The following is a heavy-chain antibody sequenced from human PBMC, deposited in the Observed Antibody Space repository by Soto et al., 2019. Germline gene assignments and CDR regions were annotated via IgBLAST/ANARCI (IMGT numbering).Heavy chain of an antibody. J-gene: IGHJ3*02. CDR2: IYPGDSDT. D-gene: IGHD2-15*01. CDR3: ARRFSSSGGSCFSLDI. CDR1: GYSFTSYW. V-gene: IGHV5-51*01. Sequence: GESLKISCKGSGYSFTSYWIGWVRQMPGKGLEWMGIIYPGDSDTRYSPSFQGQVTISADKSISTAYLQWSSLKASDTAMYYCARRFSSSGGSCFSLDIWGQGTMVTVSS.